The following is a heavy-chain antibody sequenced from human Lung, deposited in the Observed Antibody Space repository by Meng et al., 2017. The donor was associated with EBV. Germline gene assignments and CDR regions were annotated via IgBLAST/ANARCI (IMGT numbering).Heavy chain of an antibody. CDR3: ARGLWYYDRGGYFDN. CDR2: IYYSGST. Sequence: VPRQESSPVPVQPSHTLSLICTVAGGSISSGGHYCSWIRQHPEKGLEWIGYIYYSGSTYYKPSLKSRLTISVDTSKNQLSLRLSSVTAADTAVYYCARGLWYYDRGGYFDNWGRGTLVTVSS. D-gene: IGHD3-22*01. J-gene: IGHJ4*02. CDR1: GGSISSGGHY. V-gene: IGHV4-31*03.